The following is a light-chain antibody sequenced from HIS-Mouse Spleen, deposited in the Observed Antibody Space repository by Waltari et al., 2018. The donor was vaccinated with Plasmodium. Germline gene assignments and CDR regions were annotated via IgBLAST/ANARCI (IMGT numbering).Light chain of an antibody. J-gene: IGKJ4*01. CDR3: QQYYSYPLT. V-gene: IGKV1-8*01. Sequence: AIRMTQSTSSLSASTGDRVTITCRASQGISSYLAWYQQKPGKAPKLLSYAASNLQSGVPSRFTGSGSRTDFTLTISCLQSEDFATYYCQQYYSYPLTFGGGTKVEIK. CDR2: AAS. CDR1: QGISSY.